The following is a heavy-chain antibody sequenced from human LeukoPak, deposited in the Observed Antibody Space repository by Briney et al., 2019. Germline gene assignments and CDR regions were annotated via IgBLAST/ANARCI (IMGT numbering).Heavy chain of an antibody. D-gene: IGHD6-13*01. CDR1: GGSISSYS. CDR2: IYYSGST. Sequence: SETLSLTCTVSGGSISSYSWIWIRQPPGKGLEWVGYIYYSGSTNYNPSLESRVTISVDTSTNQFSLKLSSVTAADTAVYYCARAYSSSWYYFDYWGQGTLVTASS. V-gene: IGHV4-59*01. CDR3: ARAYSSSWYYFDY. J-gene: IGHJ4*02.